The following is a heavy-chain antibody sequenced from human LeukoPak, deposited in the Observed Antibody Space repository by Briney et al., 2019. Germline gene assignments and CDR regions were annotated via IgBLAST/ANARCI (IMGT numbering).Heavy chain of an antibody. V-gene: IGHV1-18*01. CDR1: GYTFTSYG. CDR3: ARDYTYYYDSSGYYTNGDFDY. Sequence: GASVKVSCKASGYTFTSYGISWVRQAPGQGLEWMGWISAYNGNTNYAQKLQGRVTMTTDTSTSTAYMELRSLRSDDTAVYYCARDYTYYYDSSGYYTNGDFDYWGQGTLVTVSS. D-gene: IGHD3-22*01. J-gene: IGHJ4*02. CDR2: ISAYNGNT.